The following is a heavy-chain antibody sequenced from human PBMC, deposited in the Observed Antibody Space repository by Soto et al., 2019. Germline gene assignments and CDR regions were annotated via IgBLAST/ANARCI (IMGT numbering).Heavy chain of an antibody. CDR3: ARAHQLLLYYFDD. CDR2: IKQDGSEK. J-gene: IGHJ4*02. Sequence: GSLRLSRAASGVTFGSYELIWVRQAPGKGLEWVANIKQDGSEKYYMDSVKGRFTISRDNAKNSLYLQMNSLRAEDTAVYYCARAHQLLLYYFDDWGQGTLVTVSS. D-gene: IGHD2-2*01. V-gene: IGHV3-7*03. CDR1: GVTFGSYE.